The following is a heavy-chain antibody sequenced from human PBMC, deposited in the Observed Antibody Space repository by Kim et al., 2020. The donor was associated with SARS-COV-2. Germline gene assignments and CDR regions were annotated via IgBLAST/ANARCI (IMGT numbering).Heavy chain of an antibody. J-gene: IGHJ4*02. Sequence: YSDSVKGRFTISRDNSKNTLYLQMNSLRAEDTAVYYCAKQYSSSLLPFDYWGQGTLVTVSS. V-gene: IGHV3-23*01. CDR3: AKQYSSSLLPFDY. D-gene: IGHD6-13*01.